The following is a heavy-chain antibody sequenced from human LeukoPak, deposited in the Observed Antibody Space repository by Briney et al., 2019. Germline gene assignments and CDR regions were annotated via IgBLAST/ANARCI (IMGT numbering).Heavy chain of an antibody. CDR2: IRGAGDIT. CDR1: GITFSSYG. Sequence: GGSLRLSCVASGITFSSYGMSWVRQPPAKGLEWVSAIRGAGDITDYADSVKGRFTISRDNSKNMLYLQMSSLRAEDTAIYYCAKAPYGSGSYYVNLWGQGTLVTVSS. D-gene: IGHD3-10*01. V-gene: IGHV3-23*01. J-gene: IGHJ5*02. CDR3: AKAPYGSGSYYVNL.